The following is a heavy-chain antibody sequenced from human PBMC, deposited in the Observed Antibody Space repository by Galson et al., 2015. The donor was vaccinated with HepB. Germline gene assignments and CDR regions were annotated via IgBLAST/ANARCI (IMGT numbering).Heavy chain of an antibody. CDR1: GGSISSTSYY. D-gene: IGHD4-11*01. Sequence: ETLSLTCTVSGGSISSTSYYWGWIRQPPGKGLEWIGNIYYSGSTYYNPSLKSRVTISVDTSKNQFSLKLSSVTAADTAVFYCATDYRSNYYYYYMDVWGKGTTVTVSS. J-gene: IGHJ6*03. CDR2: IYYSGST. V-gene: IGHV4-39*07. CDR3: ATDYRSNYYYYYMDV.